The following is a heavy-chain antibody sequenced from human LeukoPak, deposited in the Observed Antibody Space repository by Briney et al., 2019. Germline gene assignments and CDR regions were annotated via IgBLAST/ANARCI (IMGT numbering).Heavy chain of an antibody. Sequence: GGSLRLSCAASGFTFSSYWMSWVRQAPGKGLEWVANIKQDGSEKYYVASVKGRFTISRDNAKNSLYLQMNSLRAEDTAVYYCARYYGDSNFDYWGQGTLVTVSS. CDR2: IKQDGSEK. CDR1: GFTFSSYW. D-gene: IGHD4-17*01. V-gene: IGHV3-7*01. J-gene: IGHJ4*02. CDR3: ARYYGDSNFDY.